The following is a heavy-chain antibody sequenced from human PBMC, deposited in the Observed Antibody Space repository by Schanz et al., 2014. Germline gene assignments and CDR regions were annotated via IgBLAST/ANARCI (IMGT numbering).Heavy chain of an antibody. J-gene: IGHJ5*02. CDR2: VSSNNIYT. V-gene: IGHV3-11*06. CDR1: GFTFSDYY. D-gene: IGHD3-10*01. CDR3: ARGEFGRLFPSWFDP. Sequence: VQLVESGGGLVKPGGSLRLSCTASGFTFSDYYMTWIRQAPGKGLEWVSYVSSNNIYTKYAASLRGRFTISRDDAKNSVYLQMNSLRDEDTAVYYCARGEFGRLFPSWFDPWGQGTLVTVSS.